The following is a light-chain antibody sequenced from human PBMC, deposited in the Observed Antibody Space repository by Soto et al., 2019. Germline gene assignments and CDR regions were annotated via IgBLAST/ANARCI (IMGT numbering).Light chain of an antibody. V-gene: IGKV3-15*01. J-gene: IGKJ5*01. Sequence: EVGMTQSPAIVSASPGESATLSCRASQSFNSNYLAWYQQHPGQPPRLLIYGISTRATGIPARFSGSGSGTEFSLTISSLQSEDFAIYYCQQYNNWPMYTFGQGTRLEI. CDR1: QSFNSN. CDR2: GIS. CDR3: QQYNNWPMYT.